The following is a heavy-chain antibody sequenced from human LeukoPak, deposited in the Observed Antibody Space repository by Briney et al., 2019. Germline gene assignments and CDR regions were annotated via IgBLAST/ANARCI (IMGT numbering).Heavy chain of an antibody. Sequence: GGSLRLSCAASGFTYISYGITWVRQAPGRGLELISGISGSSDVTFYADSVKGRFTISRDSSQNTVYLRMDSLRPEDTAIYYCAKGLLGGTWWYLGSWGQGTLVTVSS. CDR3: AKGLLGGTWWYLGS. D-gene: IGHD2-15*01. V-gene: IGHV3-23*01. CDR1: GFTYISYG. CDR2: ISGSSDVT. J-gene: IGHJ5*01.